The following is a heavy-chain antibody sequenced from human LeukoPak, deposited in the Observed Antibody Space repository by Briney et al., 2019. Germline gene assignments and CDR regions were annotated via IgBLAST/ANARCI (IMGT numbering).Heavy chain of an antibody. CDR3: ASTTYDYDTSGHYFLDY. J-gene: IGHJ4*02. D-gene: IGHD3-22*01. Sequence: SETLSLTCTVYGGSIKSYYWGWIRQPAGKGLEWIGRIYTSGTTNYNPSLKSRVTMSLATSTNHFSLQMRSVTAADMAVYYCASTTYDYDTSGHYFLDYWGQGSLVTVSS. CDR1: GGSIKSYY. V-gene: IGHV4-4*07. CDR2: IYTSGTT.